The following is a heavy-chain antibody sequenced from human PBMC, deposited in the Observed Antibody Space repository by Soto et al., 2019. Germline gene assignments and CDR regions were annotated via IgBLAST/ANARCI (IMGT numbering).Heavy chain of an antibody. CDR1: GGSISSGGYY. Sequence: SETLSLTCTVSGGSISSGGYYWSWIRQHPGKGLEWIGYIYYSGSTYYNPSLKSRVTISVDTSENQFSLKLSSVTAADTAVYYCARESIVRCNNGVCSVIDYWGQGTLVTVSS. CDR2: IYYSGST. D-gene: IGHD2-8*01. J-gene: IGHJ4*02. CDR3: ARESIVRCNNGVCSVIDY. V-gene: IGHV4-31*03.